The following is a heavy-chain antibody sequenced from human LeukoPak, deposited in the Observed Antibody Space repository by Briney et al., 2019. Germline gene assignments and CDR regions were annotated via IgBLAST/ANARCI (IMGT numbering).Heavy chain of an antibody. CDR2: MYGSGNT. D-gene: IGHD6-19*01. CDR1: GGSISGWY. V-gene: IGHV4-59*01. J-gene: IGHJ4*02. Sequence: KPSETLSLTCTVSGGSISGWYWSWIRQPPGKGLEWIGYMYGSGNTNYNPSLKSRVTMSIDTSKNQFSLKLTSVTAADTATYYCARETSLAGFASGLGFNYWGQGILVTVSS. CDR3: ARETSLAGFASGLGFNY.